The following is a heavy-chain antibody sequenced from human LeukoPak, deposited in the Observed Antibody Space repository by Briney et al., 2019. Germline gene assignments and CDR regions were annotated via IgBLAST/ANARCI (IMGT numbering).Heavy chain of an antibody. CDR2: IYSGDST. J-gene: IGHJ4*02. Sequence: GSLRLSCAASGFTVNNNYMNWFPQAPGKGLEGFSLIYSGDSTYYADSVKGRFIISRDNSKNTLYLQMNSLRAEDTAVYYCAREVATGFSCFDYWGQGTLVTVSS. D-gene: IGHD2-21*02. CDR3: AREVATGFSCFDY. CDR1: GFTVNNNY. V-gene: IGHV3-53*01.